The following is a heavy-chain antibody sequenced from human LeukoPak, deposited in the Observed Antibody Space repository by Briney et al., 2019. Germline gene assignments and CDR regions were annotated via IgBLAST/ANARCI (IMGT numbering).Heavy chain of an antibody. CDR1: GDSISSHY. Sequence: PSETLSLTCSVSGDSISSHYWSWIRQPPGKGLEWIGYIYYSGSTKYSPSLKSRVTISVDTSKNQFSLKLSSVTAADTAVYYCATLGYSYGTDYWGQGTLVTVSS. V-gene: IGHV4-59*08. CDR3: ATLGYSYGTDY. CDR2: IYYSGST. D-gene: IGHD5-18*01. J-gene: IGHJ4*02.